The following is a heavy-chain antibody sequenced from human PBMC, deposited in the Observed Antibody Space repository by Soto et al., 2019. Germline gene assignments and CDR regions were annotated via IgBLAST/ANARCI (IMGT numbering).Heavy chain of an antibody. CDR2: INAGNGNT. D-gene: IGHD3-10*01. Sequence: ASVKVSCKASGYTFTRYAMHWVRQAPGQRLEWMGWINAGNGNTKYSQKFQGRVTMTTDTSTSTAYMELRSLRSDDTAVYYCASGWFGEFVYYFDHWGQGTLVTVSS. CDR1: GYTFTRYA. J-gene: IGHJ4*02. V-gene: IGHV1-3*01. CDR3: ASGWFGEFVYYFDH.